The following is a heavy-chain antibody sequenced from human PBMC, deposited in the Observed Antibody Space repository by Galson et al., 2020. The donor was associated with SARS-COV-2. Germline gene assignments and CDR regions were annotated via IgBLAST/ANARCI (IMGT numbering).Heavy chain of an antibody. CDR2: ISWNSGSI. Sequence: GGSLRLSCAASGFTFDDYAMHWVRQAPGKGLEWVSGISWNSGSIGYADSVKGRFTISRDNAKNSLYLQMNSLRAEDTALYYCAKGVDIVATISYYFDYWGQGTLVTVSS. J-gene: IGHJ4*02. CDR3: AKGVDIVATISYYFDY. D-gene: IGHD5-12*01. V-gene: IGHV3-9*01. CDR1: GFTFDDYA.